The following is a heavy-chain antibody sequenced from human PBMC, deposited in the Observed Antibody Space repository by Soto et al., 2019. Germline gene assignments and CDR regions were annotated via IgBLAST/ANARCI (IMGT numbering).Heavy chain of an antibody. D-gene: IGHD2-15*01. J-gene: IGHJ4*02. CDR3: AHLVVAGLTYYFDY. V-gene: IGHV2-5*02. CDR1: GFSLSTSAVG. Sequence: QITLKESGPTLVKPTQTLTLTCTFSGFSLSTSAVGVGWIRQPPGKALEWLAFIYWDDDKRYSPSLKSSLTIXTXTXQNQVVLAMTNMDPVDTATYYCAHLVVAGLTYYFDYWGQGTLVTVSS. CDR2: IYWDDDK.